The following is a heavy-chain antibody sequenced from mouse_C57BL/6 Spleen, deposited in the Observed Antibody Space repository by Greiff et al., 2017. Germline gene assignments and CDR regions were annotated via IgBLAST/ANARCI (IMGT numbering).Heavy chain of an antibody. V-gene: IGHV5-16*01. D-gene: IGHD2-1*01. CDR2: INYDGSST. CDR1: GFTFSDYY. J-gene: IGHJ2*01. Sequence: EVKVVESEGGLVQPGSSMKLSCTASGFTFSDYYMAWVRQVPEKGLEWVANINYDGSSTYYLDSLKSRFIISRDNAKNILYLQMSSLKSEDTATYYCARAKGNYGAYFDDWGQGTTLTVSS. CDR3: ARAKGNYGAYFDD.